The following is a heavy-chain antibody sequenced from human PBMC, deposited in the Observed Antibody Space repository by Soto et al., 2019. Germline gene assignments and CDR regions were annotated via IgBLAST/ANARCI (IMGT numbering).Heavy chain of an antibody. J-gene: IGHJ5*01. D-gene: IGHD3-16*01. Sequence: QVQLQESGPGLVKPSETLSLTCTVSGGSISSYYWSWIRQPPGKGLEWIGFIFYSGSTSYNPSLKSRVTISIDTPEYQFSLTLNSVTAADTAVYYCASMIRDPVLSFDSWGQGTLVAVSS. V-gene: IGHV4-59*01. CDR3: ASMIRDPVLSFDS. CDR2: IFYSGST. CDR1: GGSISSYY.